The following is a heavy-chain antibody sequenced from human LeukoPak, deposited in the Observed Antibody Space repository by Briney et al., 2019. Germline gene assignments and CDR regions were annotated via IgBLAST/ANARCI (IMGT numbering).Heavy chain of an antibody. Sequence: PGGSLRLSCAASGFTFSSYAMSWVRQAPGKGLEWVSAISGSGGSTYYADSVKGRFTISRDNSKNTLYLQMNSLRAEDTAVYYCATRIGAGGLFYFDYWGQGTLVTVSS. CDR2: ISGSGGST. V-gene: IGHV3-23*01. CDR3: ATRIGAGGLFYFDY. J-gene: IGHJ4*02. CDR1: GFTFSSYA. D-gene: IGHD6-13*01.